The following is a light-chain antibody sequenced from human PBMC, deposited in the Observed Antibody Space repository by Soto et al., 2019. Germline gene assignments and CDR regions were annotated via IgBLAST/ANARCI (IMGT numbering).Light chain of an antibody. J-gene: IGKJ1*01. CDR3: QQYKSYVTWT. Sequence: DIQMTQSPSTLSASVGDTVTITCRASQSVNTWLAWYQQNPGKAPNLLIYKASFLERGVPSRFSGSGSGTEFTLTISSRQPDDFATYYCQQYKSYVTWTFAQGNKVEIK. V-gene: IGKV1-5*03. CDR2: KAS. CDR1: QSVNTW.